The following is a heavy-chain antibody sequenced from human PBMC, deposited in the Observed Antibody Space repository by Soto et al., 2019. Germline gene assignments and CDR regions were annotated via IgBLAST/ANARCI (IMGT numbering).Heavy chain of an antibody. CDR3: ARLSSSGWYDY. Sequence: ASVKVSCKASGYTLTSYDVSWVRQATGQGLEWMGWMNPNSGNTGYAQKFQGRVTMTRNTSISTAYMELSSLRSEDTAVYYCARLSSSGWYDYWGQGTLVTVSS. V-gene: IGHV1-8*01. CDR1: GYTLTSYD. D-gene: IGHD6-19*01. CDR2: MNPNSGNT. J-gene: IGHJ4*02.